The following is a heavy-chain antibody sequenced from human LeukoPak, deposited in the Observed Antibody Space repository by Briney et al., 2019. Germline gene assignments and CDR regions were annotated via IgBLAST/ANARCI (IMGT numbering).Heavy chain of an antibody. CDR2: ISAYNGNT. CDR1: GGTFSSYA. J-gene: IGHJ6*02. Sequence: GSSVKVSCKASGGTFSSYAISWVRQAPGQGLEWMGWISAYNGNTNYAQKLQGRVTMTTDTSTSTAYMELRSLRSDDTAVYYCARVPYPSIAARRYYYGMDVWGQGTTVTVSS. D-gene: IGHD6-6*01. CDR3: ARVPYPSIAARRYYYGMDV. V-gene: IGHV1-18*01.